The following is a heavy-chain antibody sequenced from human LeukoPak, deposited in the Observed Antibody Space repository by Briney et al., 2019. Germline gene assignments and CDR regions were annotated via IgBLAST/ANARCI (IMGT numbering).Heavy chain of an antibody. CDR3: ARVGMDGYNSDY. CDR2: ISSSGSTI. CDR1: GFTFSSYA. Sequence: GRSLRLSCAASGFTFSSYAMHWVRQAPGKGLEWVSYISSSGSTIYYADSVKGRFTISRDNAKNSLYLQMNSLRAEDTAVYYCARVGMDGYNSDYWGQGTLVTVSS. J-gene: IGHJ4*02. V-gene: IGHV3-48*04. D-gene: IGHD5-12*01.